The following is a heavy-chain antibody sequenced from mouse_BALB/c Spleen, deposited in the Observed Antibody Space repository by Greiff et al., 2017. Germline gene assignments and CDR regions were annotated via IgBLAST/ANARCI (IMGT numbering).Heavy chain of an antibody. CDR2: IYPGNSDT. J-gene: IGHJ4*01. CDR3: TRGIDGYYPMDY. CDR1: GYTFTSYW. Sequence: EVQLQQSGTVLARPGASVKMSCKASGYTFTSYWMHWVKQRPGQGLEWIGAIYPGNSDTSYNQKFKGKAKLTAVTSTSTAYMELSSLTNEDSAVYYCTRGIDGYYPMDYWGQGTSVTVSS. V-gene: IGHV1-5*01. D-gene: IGHD2-3*01.